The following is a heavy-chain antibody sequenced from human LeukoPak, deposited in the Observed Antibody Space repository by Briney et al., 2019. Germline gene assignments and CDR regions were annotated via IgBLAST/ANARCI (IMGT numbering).Heavy chain of an antibody. V-gene: IGHV1-2*02. CDR1: GYTFTNYD. CDR3: ARRKTFEYRNWFDP. CDR2: INPNSGGT. D-gene: IGHD2/OR15-2a*01. J-gene: IGHJ5*02. Sequence: ASVKVSCKTSGYTFTNYDIYWVRQAPGQGLEWMGWINPNSGGTNSAQKFQGRVTMTRDTSISTAYMELSRLRSDDTAVYYCARRKTFEYRNWFDPWGQGTLVTVSS.